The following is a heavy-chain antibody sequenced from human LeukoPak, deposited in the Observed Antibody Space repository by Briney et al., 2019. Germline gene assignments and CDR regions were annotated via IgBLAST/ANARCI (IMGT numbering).Heavy chain of an antibody. CDR1: GYSISSGYF. CDR3: ARDRGLGASYFDY. D-gene: IGHD1-26*01. Sequence: SETLSLTCAVSGYSISSGYFWGWLRQPPGKGLEWIGSFHDSGSIFYNPSLKSRVTISLDTSKNHFSLKLSSVTAADTAIYYCARDRGLGASYFDYWGQGTLVTVSS. V-gene: IGHV4-38-2*02. J-gene: IGHJ4*02. CDR2: FHDSGSI.